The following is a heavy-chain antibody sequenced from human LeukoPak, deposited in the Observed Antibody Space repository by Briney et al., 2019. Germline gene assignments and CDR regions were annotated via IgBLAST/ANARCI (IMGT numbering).Heavy chain of an antibody. D-gene: IGHD2-15*01. CDR3: ARPGLFCSGGSCYPFEY. CDR2: INSDGSST. Sequence: PGGSLRLSCAASGFTFRSYWVHWVRQAPGKGLVWVSRINSDGSSTNYADSVKGRLTISRDNAKNSLFLQMNSLRVEDTAVYYCARPGLFCSGGSCYPFEYWGQGTLVTVSS. CDR1: GFTFRSYW. J-gene: IGHJ4*02. V-gene: IGHV3-74*01.